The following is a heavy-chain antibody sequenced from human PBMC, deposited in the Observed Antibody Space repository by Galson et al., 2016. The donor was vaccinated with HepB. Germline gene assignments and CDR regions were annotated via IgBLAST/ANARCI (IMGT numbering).Heavy chain of an antibody. D-gene: IGHD6-6*01. V-gene: IGHV3-33*01. CDR3: AGAPLEARNYYYYAMDV. CDR1: GFTFTNYG. J-gene: IGHJ6*02. CDR2: IWYDGSAK. Sequence: SLRLSCAASGFTFTNYGMHWVRQAPGKGLEWVALIWYDGSAKYSADSVKGRFTVSRDNSKNTLYLQLNNLRTDDTALYYCAGAPLEARNYYYYAMDVWGQGTTVTVSS.